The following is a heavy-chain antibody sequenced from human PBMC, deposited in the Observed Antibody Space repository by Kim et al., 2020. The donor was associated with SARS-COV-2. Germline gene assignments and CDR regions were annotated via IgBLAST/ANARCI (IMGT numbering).Heavy chain of an antibody. V-gene: IGHV4-34*01. CDR2: INHSGST. Sequence: SETLSLTCAVYGGSFSGYYWSWIRQPPGKGLEWIGEINHSGSTNYNPSLKSRVTISVDTSKNQFSLKLSSVTAADTAVYYCASDTKRRPVGRARGGMDVWGQGTTVTVSS. CDR3: ASDTKRRPVGRARGGMDV. D-gene: IGHD3-10*01. CDR1: GGSFSGYY. J-gene: IGHJ6*02.